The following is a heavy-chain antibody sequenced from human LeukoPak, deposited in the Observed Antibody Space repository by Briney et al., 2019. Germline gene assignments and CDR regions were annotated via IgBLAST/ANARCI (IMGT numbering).Heavy chain of an antibody. Sequence: GGSLRLSCAASGFTFSSYGMHWVRQAPGKGLEWVAFIRYDGSNKYYADSVKGRFTISRDNSKNTLYLQMNSLRAEDTAVYYCAGRGTMVRGVFDPWGQGTLVTASS. D-gene: IGHD3-10*01. J-gene: IGHJ5*02. CDR1: GFTFSSYG. CDR3: AGRGTMVRGVFDP. V-gene: IGHV3-30*02. CDR2: IRYDGSNK.